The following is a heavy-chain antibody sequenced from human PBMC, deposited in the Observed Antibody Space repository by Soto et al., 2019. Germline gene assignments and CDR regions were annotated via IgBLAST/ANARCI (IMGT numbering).Heavy chain of an antibody. J-gene: IGHJ3*02. D-gene: IGHD3-22*01. CDR2: ISGSGGST. V-gene: IGHV3-23*01. Sequence: EVQLLESGGGLVQPGGSLRLSCVASGFTFSSYAMSWVRQAPGKGLEWVSAISGSGGSTYYADSVKGRFTISRDNSKNKLNMQMNSQRAEETAVYYCAKFLYYYNSSGYYPFNDAFDIWGQGTMVTVSS. CDR1: GFTFSSYA. CDR3: AKFLYYYNSSGYYPFNDAFDI.